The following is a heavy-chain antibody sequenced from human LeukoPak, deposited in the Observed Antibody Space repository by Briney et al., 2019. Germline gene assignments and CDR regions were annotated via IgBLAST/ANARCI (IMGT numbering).Heavy chain of an antibody. D-gene: IGHD6-19*01. CDR2: IIPILGIA. CDR1: GGTFSSYA. Sequence: GASVKVSCKASGGTFSSYAISWVRQAPGQGLEWMGRIIPILGIANYAQKFQGRVTITADKSTSTAYMELSSLRSEDTAVYYCARGGGQWLVGSARGPLDYWGQGTLVTVSS. CDR3: ARGGGQWLVGSARGPLDY. J-gene: IGHJ4*02. V-gene: IGHV1-69*04.